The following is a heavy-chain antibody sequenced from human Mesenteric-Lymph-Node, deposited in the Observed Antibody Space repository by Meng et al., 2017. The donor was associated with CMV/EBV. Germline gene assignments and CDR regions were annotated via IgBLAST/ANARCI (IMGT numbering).Heavy chain of an antibody. CDR2: ISGSGGST. J-gene: IGHJ4*02. CDR1: GFTFSYYG. V-gene: IGHV3-23*01. D-gene: IGHD6-13*01. Sequence: GGSLRLSCEASGFTFSYYGMHWVRQAPGKGLEWVSAISGSGGSTYYADSVKGRFTISRDNSKNTLYLQMNSLRAEDTAVYYCAKGAPEYSSSWYYFDYWGQGTLVTVSS. CDR3: AKGAPEYSSSWYYFDY.